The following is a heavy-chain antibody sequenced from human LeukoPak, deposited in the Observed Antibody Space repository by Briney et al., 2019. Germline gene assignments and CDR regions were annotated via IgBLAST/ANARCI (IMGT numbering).Heavy chain of an antibody. V-gene: IGHV3-48*03. D-gene: IGHD4-17*01. CDR3: ARGGGDYGNTDGEFDY. Sequence: GGSLRLSCAASGFTFSSYEMNWVRQAPGKGLEWVSYISSSGSTIYYADSVKGRFTISRDNAKNSLYLQMNSLRAEDTAVYYCARGGGDYGNTDGEFDYWGQGTLVTVSS. CDR2: ISSSGSTI. CDR1: GFTFSSYE. J-gene: IGHJ4*02.